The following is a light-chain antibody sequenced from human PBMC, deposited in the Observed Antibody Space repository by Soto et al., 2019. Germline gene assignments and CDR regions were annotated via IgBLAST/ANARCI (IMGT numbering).Light chain of an antibody. CDR3: ASYTDSTIVM. J-gene: IGLJ3*02. V-gene: IGLV2-14*01. CDR1: SSVVGDYNY. CDR2: DVS. Sequence: QSALTQPASVSGSPGQSITISCTGTSSVVGDYNYVSWYQQHPGKAPKLMIYDVSHRPSGVSSRFSGSKSGNTASLTISGLQAEDEADYYCASYTDSTIVMFGGGTKLTVL.